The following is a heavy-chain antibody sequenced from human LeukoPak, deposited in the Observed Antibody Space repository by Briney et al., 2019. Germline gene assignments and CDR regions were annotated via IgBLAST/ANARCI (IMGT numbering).Heavy chain of an antibody. CDR2: INPSGGST. V-gene: IGHV1-46*01. CDR1: LYAFTTYY. Sequence: ASVTVSSTASLYAFTTYYMHWVRQAPGQGREWMGIINPSGGSTTYEQKVQGRVTMTRDTSTSTVYMELSSLRSEDTAVYFCARGSNYYFDSSADYPRYWGQGTLVTVSS. J-gene: IGHJ4*02. CDR3: ARGSNYYFDSSADYPRY. D-gene: IGHD3-22*01.